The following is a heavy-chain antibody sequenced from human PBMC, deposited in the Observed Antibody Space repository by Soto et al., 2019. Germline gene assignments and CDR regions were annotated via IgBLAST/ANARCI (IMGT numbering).Heavy chain of an antibody. J-gene: IGHJ4*02. CDR3: AKSGAAEYETSGYYCDY. CDR1: GFTFSSYA. CDR2: IVGSGGIT. V-gene: IGHV3-23*01. Sequence: QPGGSLRLSCAASGFTFSSYAMNWVRQAPGKGLEWVSAIVGSGGITYYADSVKGRFTISRDNSRNTLYLQMNSLRAEDTAIYYCAKSGAAEYETSGYYCDYWGQGILVTVSS. D-gene: IGHD3-22*01.